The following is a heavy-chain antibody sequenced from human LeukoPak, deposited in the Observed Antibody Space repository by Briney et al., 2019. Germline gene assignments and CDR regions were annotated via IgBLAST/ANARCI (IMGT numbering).Heavy chain of an antibody. CDR2: ISSSGSTI. CDR3: ARGDYGDPRWYFDL. V-gene: IGHV3-48*03. J-gene: IGHJ2*01. CDR1: GFTFSSYE. Sequence: GGSLRLFCAASGFTFSSYEMNWVRQAPGKGLEWVSYISSSGSTIYYADSVKGRFTISRDNAKNSLYLQMNSLRAEDTAVYYCARGDYGDPRWYFDLWGRGTLVTVSS. D-gene: IGHD4-17*01.